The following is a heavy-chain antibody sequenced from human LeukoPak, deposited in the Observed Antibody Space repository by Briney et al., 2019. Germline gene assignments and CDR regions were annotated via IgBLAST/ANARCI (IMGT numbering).Heavy chain of an antibody. CDR2: IGSSGSHI. CDR3: ARVGSGGTREDTFDI. V-gene: IGHV3-21*01. CDR1: GLTFSSYS. D-gene: IGHD1-26*01. Sequence: GGSLRLSCAASGLTFSSYSMNWVRQTPGKGLEWVTSIGSSGSHIYYADSVKGRFTISRDSAKNSLYLQMNSLRAEDTAVYYCARVGSGGTREDTFDIWGQGTMVTVSS. J-gene: IGHJ3*02.